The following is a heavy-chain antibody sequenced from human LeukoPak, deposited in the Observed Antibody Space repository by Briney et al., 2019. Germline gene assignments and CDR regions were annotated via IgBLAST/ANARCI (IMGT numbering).Heavy chain of an antibody. V-gene: IGHV3-23*01. CDR1: GFNFGSYS. D-gene: IGHD3-10*01. Sequence: PGGSLRHSCAASGFNFGSYSMTWVRQAPGKGLEWVSVMSADSATTFYADSVKGRFTISRDNAKNTVFLQMSSLRAEDTALYYCARKSASGNYPLDYWGQGTLVTVSS. CDR3: ARKSASGNYPLDY. J-gene: IGHJ4*02. CDR2: MSADSATT.